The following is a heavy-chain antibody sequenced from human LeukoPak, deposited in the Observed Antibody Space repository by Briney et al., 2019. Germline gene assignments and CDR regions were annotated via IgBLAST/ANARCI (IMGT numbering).Heavy chain of an antibody. V-gene: IGHV1-2*02. J-gene: IGHJ3*02. CDR1: GYTFTGHF. Sequence: ASVKVSCKASGYTFTGHFMHWVRQAPGQGLEWMGWINPNNGDTNYEEKFQGRVTMTTDTSISTAYMDLSMLRSDDTAIYYCARVIWGAVAFDIWGQGTMVTVSS. CDR3: ARVIWGAVAFDI. D-gene: IGHD3-16*01. CDR2: INPNNGDT.